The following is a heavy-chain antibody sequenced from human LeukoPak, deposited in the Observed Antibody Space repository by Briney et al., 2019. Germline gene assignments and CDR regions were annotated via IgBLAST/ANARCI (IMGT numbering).Heavy chain of an antibody. J-gene: IGHJ3*02. CDR3: ARTSPMVRGPPPIDPFDI. D-gene: IGHD3-10*01. CDR1: GFTFSSYA. Sequence: GGSLRLSCTATGFTFSSYAMTWVRQTPEKGLEWVSAISGRSSSRYFADSVRGRFTISRDNSNNTLHLQMSSLRAEDTAVYFCARTSPMVRGPPPIDPFDIWGRGTLVTVSS. CDR2: ISGRSSSR. V-gene: IGHV3-23*01.